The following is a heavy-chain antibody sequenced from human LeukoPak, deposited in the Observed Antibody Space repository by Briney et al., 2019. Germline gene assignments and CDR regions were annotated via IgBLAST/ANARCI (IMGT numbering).Heavy chain of an antibody. V-gene: IGHV3-21*01. J-gene: IGHJ4*01. D-gene: IGHD1-26*01. CDR3: ARDIHSSRFDY. CDR1: VFIFNYYT. Sequence: GSLRLSCAASVFIFNYYTMNWVRQAPGKGPEWIASIDSSGSYIHYAASVKGRFTISRDNARDSVYLQMNNLRADDTAVYYCARDIHSSRFDYWGHGTLVTVSS. CDR2: IDSSGSYI.